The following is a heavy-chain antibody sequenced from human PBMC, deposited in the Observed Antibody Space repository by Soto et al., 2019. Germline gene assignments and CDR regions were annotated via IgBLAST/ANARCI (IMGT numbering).Heavy chain of an antibody. CDR1: SGSISSSNW. CDR3: ARVKLLWYAELLHDAFDI. Sequence: QVQLQESGPGLVKPSGTLSLTCAVSSGSISSSNWWSWVRQPPGKGLQWIGEIYHSGSTNYNPSLKSQVSISLDRSKKPFALKLSPEIAADPAVYYCARVKLLWYAELLHDAFDIWAQGTMVAVSS. CDR2: IYHSGST. V-gene: IGHV4-4*02. D-gene: IGHD3-10*01. J-gene: IGHJ3*02.